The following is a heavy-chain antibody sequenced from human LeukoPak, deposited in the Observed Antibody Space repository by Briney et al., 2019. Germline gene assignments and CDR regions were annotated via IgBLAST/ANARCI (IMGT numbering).Heavy chain of an antibody. V-gene: IGHV5-51*01. D-gene: IGHD6-13*01. CDR3: GRRQSSSCDY. Sequence: GESLKISCKGSGYSFTTYWIGWVRQMPGKGLEWMGIIYPGDSDTRYNPSFQGQVTISADKFISTAYLQWSSLKASDTAMYYCGRRQSSSCDYWGQGTLVTVSS. J-gene: IGHJ4*02. CDR2: IYPGDSDT. CDR1: GYSFTTYW.